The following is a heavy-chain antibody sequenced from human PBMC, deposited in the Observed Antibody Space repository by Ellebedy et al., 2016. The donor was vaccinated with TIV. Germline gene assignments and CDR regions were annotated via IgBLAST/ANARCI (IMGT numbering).Heavy chain of an antibody. Sequence: MPSETLSLTCTVSGGSISPYYWSWIRKPPGKGLECIGYISYSGSTNYNPSLKSRVTISVDTSKNQFSLRLSSMTAADTAVYYCARVVWQQPVSYAFDIWGQGTMVTVSS. CDR2: ISYSGST. V-gene: IGHV4-59*01. J-gene: IGHJ3*02. CDR1: GGSISPYY. CDR3: ARVVWQQPVSYAFDI. D-gene: IGHD6-13*01.